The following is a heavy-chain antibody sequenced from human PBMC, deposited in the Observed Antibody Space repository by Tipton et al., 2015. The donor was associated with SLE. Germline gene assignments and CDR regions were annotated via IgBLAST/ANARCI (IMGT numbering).Heavy chain of an antibody. Sequence: SLRLSCAASGFTFRSYSMNWVRQAPGKGLEWLAIVSYDGDTKFYADSVKGRFTISRDNSKNTLYLQMNSLRAEDTAMYSCARGVLISGTTRYLDFWGQGTLVTVSS. CDR1: GFTFRSYS. J-gene: IGHJ4*02. CDR3: ARGVLISGTTRYLDF. D-gene: IGHD1-7*01. V-gene: IGHV3-30*04. CDR2: VSYDGDTK.